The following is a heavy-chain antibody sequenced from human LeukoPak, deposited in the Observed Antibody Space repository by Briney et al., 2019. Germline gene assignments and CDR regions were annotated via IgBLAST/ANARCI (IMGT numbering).Heavy chain of an antibody. Sequence: PGGSLRLSCAASGLTVSSNSMSWVRQAPGKGLEWVSAISGSGGSTYYADSVKGRFTISRDNAKNSLYLQMNSLRAEDTAVYYCARVDPGSYLMFYYVDFWGQGTLVTVSS. V-gene: IGHV3-21*01. J-gene: IGHJ4*02. CDR2: ISGSGGST. CDR3: ARVDPGSYLMFYYVDF. CDR1: GLTVSSNS. D-gene: IGHD3-10*01.